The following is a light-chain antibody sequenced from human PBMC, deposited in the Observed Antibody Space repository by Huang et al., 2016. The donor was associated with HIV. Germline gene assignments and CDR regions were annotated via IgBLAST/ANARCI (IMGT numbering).Light chain of an antibody. CDR3: QQYYTYPHS. V-gene: IGKV1-8*01. CDR2: SAS. Sequence: AIRLTQSPSSLSASTGDRVTITCRASPGISSYLAWYQQKPGKAPKLIISSASTLQSGVPARFSGSGFGTDFTLTISSLQSEDLGTYHCQQYYTYPHSFGQGTKLEIK. J-gene: IGKJ2*03. CDR1: PGISSY.